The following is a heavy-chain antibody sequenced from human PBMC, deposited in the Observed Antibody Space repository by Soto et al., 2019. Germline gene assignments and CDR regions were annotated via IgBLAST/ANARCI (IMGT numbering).Heavy chain of an antibody. Sequence: SETLSLTCTVSGGSISSYYWSWIRQPAGKGLEWIGRIYTSGSTNYNPSLKSRVTMSVDTSKNQFSLKLNSVTAADTAVYYCARGSFWSGHEYYFDYWGQGTLVTVSS. CDR2: IYTSGST. CDR1: GGSISSYY. J-gene: IGHJ4*02. V-gene: IGHV4-4*07. D-gene: IGHD3-3*01. CDR3: ARGSFWSGHEYYFDY.